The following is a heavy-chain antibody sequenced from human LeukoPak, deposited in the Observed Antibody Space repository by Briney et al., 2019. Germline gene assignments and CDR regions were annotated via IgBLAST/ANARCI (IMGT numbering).Heavy chain of an antibody. D-gene: IGHD4-17*01. Sequence: SETLSLTCTVSGGSISSYYWSWIRQPPGKGLEWIGYIYYSGSTNYNPSLKSRVTISVDTSKNQFSLKLSSVTAADAAVYYCARGNGEPYYFDYWGQGTLVTVSS. J-gene: IGHJ4*02. CDR1: GGSISSYY. CDR2: IYYSGST. V-gene: IGHV4-59*01. CDR3: ARGNGEPYYFDY.